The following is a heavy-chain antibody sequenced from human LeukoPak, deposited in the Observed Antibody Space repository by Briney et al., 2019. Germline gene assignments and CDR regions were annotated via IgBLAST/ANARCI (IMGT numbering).Heavy chain of an antibody. CDR2: IWYDGSNK. Sequence: GGSLRLSCAASGFTFSSYGMHWVRQAPGKGLEWVAVIWYDGSNKYYADSVKGRFTISRDNSKNTLYLQMNSLRAEDTAVYYCAKEKDSGYDYSLDYWGQGTLVTASS. CDR1: GFTFSSYG. CDR3: AKEKDSGYDYSLDY. V-gene: IGHV3-33*06. D-gene: IGHD5-12*01. J-gene: IGHJ4*02.